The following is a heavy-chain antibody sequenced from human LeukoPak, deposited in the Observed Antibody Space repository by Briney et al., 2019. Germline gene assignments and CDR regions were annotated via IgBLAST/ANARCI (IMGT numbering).Heavy chain of an antibody. V-gene: IGHV3-23*01. CDR3: AKDPRPYSSGWYGWYYFDY. CDR2: ISGSGGST. J-gene: IGHJ4*02. CDR1: GFTFSSYA. Sequence: GGSLRLSCAASGFTFSSYAMSWVRQAPGKGLEWVSAISGSGGSTYYADSVKGRFTISRDNSKNTLYLQMNSLRAEDTAVYCCAKDPRPYSSGWYGWYYFDYWGQGTLVTVSP. D-gene: IGHD6-19*01.